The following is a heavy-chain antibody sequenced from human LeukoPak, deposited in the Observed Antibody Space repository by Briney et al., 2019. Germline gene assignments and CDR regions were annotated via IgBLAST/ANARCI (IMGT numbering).Heavy chain of an antibody. CDR3: WKHGRGWYYFDY. J-gene: IGHJ4*01. D-gene: IGHD6-19*01. CDR1: GFTFSSYA. Sequence: PGGSLRLSCAASGFTFSSYAMSWVRQAPGKGLEWVSGISGSGGTTSYADSVKGRFSISRDNSKNTLYLQMNSLRAEDAAVYFCWKHGRGWYYFDYWRQASSVTVSS. V-gene: IGHV3-23*01. CDR2: ISGSGGTT.